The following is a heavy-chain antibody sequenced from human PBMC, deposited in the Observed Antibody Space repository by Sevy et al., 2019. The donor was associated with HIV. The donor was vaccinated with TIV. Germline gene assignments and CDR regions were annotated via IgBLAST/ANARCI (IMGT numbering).Heavy chain of an antibody. CDR1: GFTFSSFE. J-gene: IGHJ4*02. Sequence: GGSLRLSCAASGFTFSSFEMNLVRQAPGKRLECVSYISSSGNSISYSDCVKGRFTISRDNAKNSRYLQMNSLRAEDTAVYYCARDLPPSATTVAHFDYWCQGTLVTVSS. CDR3: ARDLPPSATTVAHFDY. D-gene: IGHD4-17*01. CDR2: ISSSGNSI. V-gene: IGHV3-48*03.